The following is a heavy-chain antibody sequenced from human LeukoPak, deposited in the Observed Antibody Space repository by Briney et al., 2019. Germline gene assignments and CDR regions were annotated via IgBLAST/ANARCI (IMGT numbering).Heavy chain of an antibody. J-gene: IGHJ4*02. D-gene: IGHD3-10*01. CDR3: AKDRFNYFDY. CDR1: GITFTSHG. CDR2: IQHDGSNK. Sequence: GGSLRLSCVVSGITFTSHGMNWHRQAPGKGLEWVAFIQHDGSNKYHADSVKGQFTISRDDSKNTLYLQMNSLRPEDTAVYYCAKDRFNYFDYWGQGTLVTVSS. V-gene: IGHV3-30*02.